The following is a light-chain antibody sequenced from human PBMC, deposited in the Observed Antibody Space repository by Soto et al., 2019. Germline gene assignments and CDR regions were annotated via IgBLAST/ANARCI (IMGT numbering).Light chain of an antibody. CDR3: QTWGAGVHVL. J-gene: IGLJ2*01. CDR1: SGYSNYA. Sequence: QLVLTQSSSASASLGASVKLTCTLSSGYSNYAIAWPQHRPDKGPRYLLKVNSDGSHRRGDGIPDRFSGSSSGTERYLTISRLQSEDEADYYCQTWGAGVHVLFGGGTKVTVL. V-gene: IGLV4-69*01. CDR2: VNSDGSH.